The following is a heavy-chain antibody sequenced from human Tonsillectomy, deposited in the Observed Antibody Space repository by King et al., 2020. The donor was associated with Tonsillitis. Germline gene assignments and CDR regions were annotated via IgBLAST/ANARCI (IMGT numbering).Heavy chain of an antibody. D-gene: IGHD6-19*01. J-gene: IGHJ4*02. V-gene: IGHV3-30*18. Sequence: VQLVESGGGVVQPGRSLRLSCAASGFIFSSYGMHWVRQAPGKGLEWVAVISYDGSDKYYADSVKGRFTISRDNSKNTLYLQMNSLRAEDTAVYSCAKRGRDSSVWEGGDYFDHWGQGTLVTVSS. CDR1: GFIFSSYG. CDR2: ISYDGSDK. CDR3: AKRGRDSSVWEGGDYFDH.